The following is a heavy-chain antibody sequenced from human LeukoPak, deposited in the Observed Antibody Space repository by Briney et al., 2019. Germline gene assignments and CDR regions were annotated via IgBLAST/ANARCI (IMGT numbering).Heavy chain of an antibody. CDR3: AKDLKGYSDYDFSDY. CDR1: GFTVSSNY. J-gene: IGHJ4*02. Sequence: GGSPRLSCAASGFTVSSNYMSWVRQAPGKGLEWVSVIYSGGSTYYADSVKGRFTISRDNSKNTLYLQMNSLRAEDTAFYYCAKDLKGYSDYDFSDYWGQGTLVTVSS. V-gene: IGHV3-53*01. D-gene: IGHD5-12*01. CDR2: IYSGGST.